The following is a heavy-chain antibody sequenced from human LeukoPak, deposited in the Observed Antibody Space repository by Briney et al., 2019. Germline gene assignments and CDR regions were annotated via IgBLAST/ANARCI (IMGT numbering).Heavy chain of an antibody. CDR1: GGSFSGYY. CDR3: ARGGKETDALDY. V-gene: IGHV4-34*01. D-gene: IGHD2-21*02. Sequence: PSETLSLTCAVFGGSFSGYYWSWIRQPPGKGLEWIGEINHSGSINYNSSLKSRVTISVDTSKNQFSLKLSSVTAADTAVYYCARGGKETDALDYWGQGTLVTVSS. J-gene: IGHJ4*02. CDR2: INHSGSI.